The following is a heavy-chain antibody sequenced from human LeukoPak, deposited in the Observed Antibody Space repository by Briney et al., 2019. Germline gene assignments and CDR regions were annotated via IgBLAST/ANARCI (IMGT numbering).Heavy chain of an antibody. V-gene: IGHV1-2*02. D-gene: IGHD3-10*01. CDR1: GYTFTGYY. CDR2: INPNGGGT. CDR3: ARMGGLYYGSGSPDY. J-gene: IGHJ4*02. Sequence: ASVKVSCKASGYTFTGYYMHWVRQAPGQGLEWMGWINPNGGGTNYAQKFQGRVTITSDTSISTAYMELSRLRSDDTAVYYCARMGGLYYGSGSPDYWGQGTLVTVSS.